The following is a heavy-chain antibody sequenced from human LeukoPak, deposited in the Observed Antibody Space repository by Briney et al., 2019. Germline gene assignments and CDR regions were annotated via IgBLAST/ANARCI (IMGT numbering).Heavy chain of an antibody. CDR2: INPSGGST. CDR3: ARGNGGRRKIAAAGLFDP. J-gene: IGHJ5*02. Sequence: ASVKVSCKASGYNFTSYYLHWVRQAPGQGLEWMGIINPSGGSTSYAPKLQGRVTMTRDTSTSTVNMELSSLRSEDTAVYYCARGNGGRRKIAAAGLFDPWGQGTLVTVSS. D-gene: IGHD6-13*01. V-gene: IGHV1-46*01. CDR1: GYNFTSYY.